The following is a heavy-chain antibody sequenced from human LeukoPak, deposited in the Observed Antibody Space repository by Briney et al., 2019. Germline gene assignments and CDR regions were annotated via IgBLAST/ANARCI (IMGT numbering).Heavy chain of an antibody. D-gene: IGHD4-17*01. CDR2: ISSSSSTI. V-gene: IGHV3-48*01. CDR3: ARLTVKVEGYDY. CDR1: GFSFSIYS. Sequence: PGGSLRLSCAASGFSFSIYSMNWVPHGPGKGLEWVSYISSSSSTIYYADSVKGRFTISRDNAKNSLYLQMNSLRAEDTAVYYCARLTVKVEGYDYWGQGTLVTVSS. J-gene: IGHJ4*02.